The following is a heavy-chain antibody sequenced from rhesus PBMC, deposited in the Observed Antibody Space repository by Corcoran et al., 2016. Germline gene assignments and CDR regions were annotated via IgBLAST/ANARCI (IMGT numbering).Heavy chain of an antibody. Sequence: QVQLQESGPGLVKPSETLSLTCAVSGGSVSSSNWWSWLRQPPGKGLEWIGYISGRSGSTYYNPSLKSRVTISTDTSKNQFSLKLSSVTAADTAVYYCARGGGGWSLDYWGQGVLVTVSS. J-gene: IGHJ4*01. CDR1: GGSVSSSNW. D-gene: IGHD6-37*01. CDR3: ARGGGGWSLDY. V-gene: IGHV4-65*01. CDR2: ISGRSGST.